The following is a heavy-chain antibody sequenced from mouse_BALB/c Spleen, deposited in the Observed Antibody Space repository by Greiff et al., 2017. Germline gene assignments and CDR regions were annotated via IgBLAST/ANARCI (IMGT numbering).Heavy chain of an antibody. CDR1: GFTFSSFG. J-gene: IGHJ4*01. D-gene: IGHD2-14*01. Sequence: EVKLMESGGGLVQPGGSRKLSCAASGFTFSSFGMHWVRQAPEKGLEWVAYISSGSSTIYYADTVKGRFTISRDNPKNTLFLQMTSLRSEDTAMYYCARYRYGAMDYWGQGTSVTVSS. V-gene: IGHV5-17*02. CDR3: ARYRYGAMDY. CDR2: ISSGSSTI.